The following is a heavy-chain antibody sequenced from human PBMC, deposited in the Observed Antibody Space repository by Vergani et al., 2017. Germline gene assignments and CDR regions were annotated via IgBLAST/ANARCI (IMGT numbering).Heavy chain of an antibody. V-gene: IGHV1-18*01. CDR2: ISAYNGNT. D-gene: IGHD3-10*01. Sequence: QVQLVQSGAEVKKPGASVKVSCKASGYTFTSYGISWVRQAPGQGLEWMGWISAYNGNTNYAQKFQGRVTITAEKSTSTAYMELSSLRSEDTAVYYCASSTMVRGVIIPQIDYWGQGTLVTVSS. CDR1: GYTFTSYG. CDR3: ASSTMVRGVIIPQIDY. J-gene: IGHJ4*02.